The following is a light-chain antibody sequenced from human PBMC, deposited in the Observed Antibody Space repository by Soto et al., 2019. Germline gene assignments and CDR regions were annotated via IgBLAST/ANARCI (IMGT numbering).Light chain of an antibody. CDR1: QSVSSKY. Sequence: EIVLTQSPGTLSLSPGERATLSCRASQSVSSKYLAWYQQKPGQAPRVLIYGTSIRASGVPERFSGGGSGTDFTLTSTRLEPEDWAVYDCQQYGSSLFTFGPGTKVDFK. V-gene: IGKV3-20*01. CDR3: QQYGSSLFT. CDR2: GTS. J-gene: IGKJ3*01.